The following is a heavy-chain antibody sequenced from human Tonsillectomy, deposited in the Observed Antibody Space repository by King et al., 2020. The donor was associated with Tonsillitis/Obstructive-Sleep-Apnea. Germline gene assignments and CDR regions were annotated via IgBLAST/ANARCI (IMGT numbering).Heavy chain of an antibody. Sequence: VQLVESGGGVVQPGRSLRLSCAASKFTFSSYGIHWVRQAPGKGLEWVAVISYDGSNKYYADSVKGRFTISRDNSKNTLYLQMNSLRAEDTAVYYCAKNIEVPAAIADYYYYAMDVWGQGTTVTISS. D-gene: IGHD2-2*02. CDR2: ISYDGSNK. CDR3: AKNIEVPAAIADYYYYAMDV. V-gene: IGHV3-30*18. J-gene: IGHJ6*02. CDR1: KFTFSSYG.